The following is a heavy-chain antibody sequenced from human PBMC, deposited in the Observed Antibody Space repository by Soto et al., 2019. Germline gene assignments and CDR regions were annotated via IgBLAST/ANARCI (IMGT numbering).Heavy chain of an antibody. CDR3: SRELYSRTICCYAMDV. CDR2: IRSKTYGGTT. CDR1: GVTFGDDA. V-gene: IGHV3-49*04. J-gene: IGHJ6*02. D-gene: IGHD2-2*01. Sequence: AGGSLRLSCRASGVTFGDDAMSWVRQAPGKGREWVGFIRSKTYGGTTEYAASVKGRFTISRDNYRSFAYLQMNSLKTEDTAAYYCSRELYSRTICCYAMDVCGEGITVTV.